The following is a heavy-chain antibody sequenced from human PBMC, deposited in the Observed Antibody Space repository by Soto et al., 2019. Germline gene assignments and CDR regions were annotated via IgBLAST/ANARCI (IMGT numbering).Heavy chain of an antibody. Sequence: PSETLSLTCTVSGGSISRSTYYWGWIRQPPGKGLEWIGSIYYSGSTYYNPSLKSRVTISVDTSKNQFSLKLSSVTAADTAVYYCAREGESIAAPNPRGGWFDPWGQGTLVTVSS. CDR1: GGSISRSTYY. J-gene: IGHJ5*02. CDR3: AREGESIAAPNPRGGWFDP. V-gene: IGHV4-39*07. CDR2: IYYSGST. D-gene: IGHD6-6*01.